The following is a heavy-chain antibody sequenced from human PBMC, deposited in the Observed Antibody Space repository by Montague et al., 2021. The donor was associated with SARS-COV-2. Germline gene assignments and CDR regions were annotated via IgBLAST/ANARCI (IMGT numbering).Heavy chain of an antibody. J-gene: IGHJ3*02. CDR1: GGSISSGGYY. V-gene: IGHV4-31*03. Sequence: TLSLTCTVSGGSISSGGYYWSWIRQHPGKGLEWIGYIYYSGSTYYXPSLKSRVTISVDTSKNQFSLKLSSVTAADTAVYYCARVQGITMIVVVIGAFDIWRQGTMVTVSS. CDR3: ARVQGITMIVVVIGAFDI. CDR2: IYYSGST. D-gene: IGHD3-22*01.